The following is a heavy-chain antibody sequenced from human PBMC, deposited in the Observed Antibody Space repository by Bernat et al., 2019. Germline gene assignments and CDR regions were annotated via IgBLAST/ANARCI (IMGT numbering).Heavy chain of an antibody. CDR3: ATTHSSGWTNYYYYGMDG. Sequence: EVQLVESGGGLVQPGGSLRLSCSASGFTLRSYEMNWVGQAPGKVLEWVSYISSSGSTIYYADSVKGRFTISRDNAKNSLFLQMNSLRAEDTAVYYCATTHSSGWTNYYYYGMDGWGQGTTVIVSS. V-gene: IGHV3-48*03. CDR1: GFTLRSYE. CDR2: ISSSGSTI. J-gene: IGHJ6*02. D-gene: IGHD6-19*01.